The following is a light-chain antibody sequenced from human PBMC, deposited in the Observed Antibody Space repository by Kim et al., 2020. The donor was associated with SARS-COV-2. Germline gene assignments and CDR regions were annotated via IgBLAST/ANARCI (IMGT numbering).Light chain of an antibody. Sequence: SYELTQPPSVSVAPGKTARITCGGNNIGRKSVHWYQQKPGQAPVLVIYYDSDRPSGIPERFSGSNSGNTATLTISRVEAGDEADYYCQVWDSSSDHPVFCGGTQLTVL. CDR2: YDS. J-gene: IGLJ3*02. CDR1: NIGRKS. V-gene: IGLV3-21*04. CDR3: QVWDSSSDHPV.